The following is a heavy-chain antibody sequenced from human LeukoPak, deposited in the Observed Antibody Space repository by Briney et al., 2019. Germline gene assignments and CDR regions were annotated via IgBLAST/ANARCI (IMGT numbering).Heavy chain of an antibody. V-gene: IGHV1-24*01. CDR3: ATDYDSSDHRLWYFDL. J-gene: IGHJ2*01. CDR1: GFTFTSSA. Sequence: ASVKVSCKASGFTFTSSAVQWVRQARGQGLEWMGGFDPEDGETIYAQKFQGRVTMTEDTSTDTAYMELSSLRSEDTAVYYCATDYDSSDHRLWYFDLWGRGTLVTVSS. CDR2: FDPEDGET. D-gene: IGHD3-22*01.